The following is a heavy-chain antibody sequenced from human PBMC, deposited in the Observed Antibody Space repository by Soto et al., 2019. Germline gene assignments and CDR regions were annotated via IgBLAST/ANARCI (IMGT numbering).Heavy chain of an antibody. CDR2: IAVGSGYT. V-gene: IGHV1-58*01. J-gene: IGHJ4*02. CDR1: GFTFTSSA. D-gene: IGHD2-8*01. Sequence: SVKVSCKASGFTFTSSAFQWVRLARGQRLEWIGWIAVGSGYTNYAQRFQDRVTLTRDMSTATTYMELSRLTSEDTAIYYCAADATAWQQMVPSDYWGQGALVTVS. CDR3: AADATAWQQMVPSDY.